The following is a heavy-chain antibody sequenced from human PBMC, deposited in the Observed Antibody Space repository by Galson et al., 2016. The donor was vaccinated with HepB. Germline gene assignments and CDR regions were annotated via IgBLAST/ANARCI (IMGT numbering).Heavy chain of an antibody. CDR1: GFTFSTYW. CDR2: IKQDGGGK. V-gene: IGHV3-7*01. D-gene: IGHD1-26*01. CDR3: AKMSESLTYYYGMDV. Sequence: SLRLSCAASGFTFSTYWMTWVRQAPGKGLEWVANIKQDGGGKYYVDSVQGRFTISRDNAEKSLYLQMNSLRAEDTAVYYCAKMSESLTYYYGMDVWGQGTTVTVSS. J-gene: IGHJ6*02.